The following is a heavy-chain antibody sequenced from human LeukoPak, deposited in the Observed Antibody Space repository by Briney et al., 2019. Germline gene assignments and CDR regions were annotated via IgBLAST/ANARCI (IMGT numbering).Heavy chain of an antibody. CDR2: IPYDGSNT. D-gene: IGHD1-26*01. Sequence: PGGSLRLSCAASGFTFSSYVMHWVRQAPGKGLEWVAVIPYDGSNTYYGDFVKGRFTISRVNSKNTLYLQVNSLRAEDTAVYYCAKGPNIVGAMYYFDYWGQGTLVTVSS. CDR3: AKGPNIVGAMYYFDY. CDR1: GFTFSSYV. V-gene: IGHV3-30*02. J-gene: IGHJ4*02.